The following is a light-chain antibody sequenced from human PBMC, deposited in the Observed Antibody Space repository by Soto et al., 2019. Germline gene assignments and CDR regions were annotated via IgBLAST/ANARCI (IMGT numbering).Light chain of an antibody. CDR1: QSVSSN. CDR3: QHYNNWPRT. Sequence: EIVMTQSPATLSVSPGERATLSCRASQSVSSNLAWYQQKPGQAPRLLIYGASTRATGIPARFSGSGSGTEFTHTISSLQSEVFAFYYCQHYNNWPRTFGQGTRVKIK. CDR2: GAS. V-gene: IGKV3-15*01. J-gene: IGKJ1*01.